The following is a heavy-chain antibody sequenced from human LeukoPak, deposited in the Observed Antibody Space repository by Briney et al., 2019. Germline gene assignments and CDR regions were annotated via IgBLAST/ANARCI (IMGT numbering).Heavy chain of an antibody. D-gene: IGHD3-22*01. Sequence: PGGSLRLSCAASGFTFSSYAMHWVRQAPGKGLEWVAVISYDGSNKYYADSVRGRFTISRDNSKNTLYLQMNSLRAEDTAVYYCASAYDSSPAGGFDYWGQGTLVTVSS. CDR1: GFTFSSYA. V-gene: IGHV3-30*04. J-gene: IGHJ4*02. CDR2: ISYDGSNK. CDR3: ASAYDSSPAGGFDY.